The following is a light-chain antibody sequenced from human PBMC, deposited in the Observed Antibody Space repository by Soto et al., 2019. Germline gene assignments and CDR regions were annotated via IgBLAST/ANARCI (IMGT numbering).Light chain of an antibody. V-gene: IGLV2-14*01. J-gene: IGLJ2*01. CDR1: SSDIGTFDF. CDR3: NSYRSKNSVV. CDR2: EVN. Sequence: QSALTQPASVSASPGQSITISCTGTSSDIGTFDFVSWYQHHPGKAPKVLLYEVNRRPSGVSPRFSGSKSGSTASLTISGLRAEDEATYYCNSYRSKNSVVFGEGTKLTVL.